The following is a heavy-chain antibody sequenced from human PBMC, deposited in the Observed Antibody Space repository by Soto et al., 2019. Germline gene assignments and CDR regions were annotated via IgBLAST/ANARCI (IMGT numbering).Heavy chain of an antibody. CDR1: GYTFTSYG. Sequence: GASVKVSCKASGYTFTSYGISWVRQAPGQGLEWMGWISAYNGNTNYAQKLQGRVTMTTDTSTSTAYMELRSLRSDDTAVYYCARGTIYYYYDSSGYIKYFDYWGQGTLVTVSS. J-gene: IGHJ4*02. CDR3: ARGTIYYYYDSSGYIKYFDY. CDR2: ISAYNGNT. V-gene: IGHV1-18*01. D-gene: IGHD3-22*01.